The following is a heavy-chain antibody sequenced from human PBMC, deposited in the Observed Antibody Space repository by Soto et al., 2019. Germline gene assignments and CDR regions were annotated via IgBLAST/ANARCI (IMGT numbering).Heavy chain of an antibody. CDR2: IYTSGST. V-gene: IGHV4-4*07. Sequence: ETLSLTCTVSGGSISSYYWSWIRQPAGKGLEWIGRIYTSGSTNYNPSLKSRVTMSVDTSKNQFSLKLSSVTAADTAVYYCARETNSGYSSSWYAVYWFDPWGQGTLVTVSS. CDR1: GGSISSYY. CDR3: ARETNSGYSSSWYAVYWFDP. D-gene: IGHD6-13*01. J-gene: IGHJ5*02.